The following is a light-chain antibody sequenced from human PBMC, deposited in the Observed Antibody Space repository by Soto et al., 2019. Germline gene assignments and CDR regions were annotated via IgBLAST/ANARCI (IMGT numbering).Light chain of an antibody. CDR2: GAS. CDR1: QSVSGN. V-gene: IGKV3-15*01. J-gene: IGKJ4*01. CDR3: QQYNKWPLT. Sequence: EIVMTQSPATLSVSPGERATLSCRASQSVSGNLAWYEQKFGQAPRLLIYGASTRVTGIPARFSGSGSGTEFTLTISSLQSVDFAVYYCQQYNKWPLTFGGGTKVEIK.